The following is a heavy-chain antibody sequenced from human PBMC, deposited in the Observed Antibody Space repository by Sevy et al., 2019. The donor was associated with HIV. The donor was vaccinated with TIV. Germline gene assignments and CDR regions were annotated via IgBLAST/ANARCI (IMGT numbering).Heavy chain of an antibody. V-gene: IGHV3-7*01. CDR1: GFTFSSYW. CDR3: ARDSTLRYCSSTSCSDVRYYRMDV. D-gene: IGHD2-2*01. CDR2: IKQDGSEK. Sequence: GGSLRLSCAASGFTFSSYWMSWVRQAPGKGLEWVANIKQDGSEKYYVDSVKGRFTISRDNAKNSLYLQMNSLRAEDTAVYYCARDSTLRYCSSTSCSDVRYYRMDVWGQGTTVTVSS. J-gene: IGHJ6*02.